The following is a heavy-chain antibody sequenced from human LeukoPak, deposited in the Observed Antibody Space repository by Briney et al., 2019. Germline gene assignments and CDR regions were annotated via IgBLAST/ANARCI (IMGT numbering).Heavy chain of an antibody. CDR2: IYTSGST. CDR1: GGSISSGSYY. D-gene: IGHD3-10*01. V-gene: IGHV4-61*02. Sequence: SETLSLTCTVSGGSISSGSYYWSWIRQPAGKGLEWIGRIYTSGSTNYNPSLKSRVTISVDTSKNQYSLKLSSVTAADTAVYYCARTGTTGDGSVKSAVYYFDYWGQGTLVTVSS. CDR3: ARTGTTGDGSVKSAVYYFDY. J-gene: IGHJ4*02.